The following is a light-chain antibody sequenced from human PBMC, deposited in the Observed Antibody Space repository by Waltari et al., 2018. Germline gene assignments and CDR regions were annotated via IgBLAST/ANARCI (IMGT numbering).Light chain of an antibody. CDR1: QSVSSSY. CDR2: AAS. Sequence: EIVLTQSPGTLSLSPGDRVTLSCRASQSVSSSYLSWYQQKPGQAPRLLIYAASSMATGIPDRFSGSGSGTDFTLTISRLEPEDFAVYYCQQYGNSPLTFGGGTKVEIK. J-gene: IGKJ4*01. V-gene: IGKV3-20*01. CDR3: QQYGNSPLT.